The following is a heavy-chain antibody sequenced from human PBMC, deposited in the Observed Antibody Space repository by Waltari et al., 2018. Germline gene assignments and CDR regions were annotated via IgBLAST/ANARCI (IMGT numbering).Heavy chain of an antibody. Sequence: QLQLQESGPGLVKPSETLSPTCTVSGGSISSSSYYWGWIRHPPGKGLEWIGSVYYSGSTYYNPSLKSRVTISVDTSKNQFSLKLSSVTAADTAVYFCARCSGTYYSDFDYWGQGTLVIVSS. V-gene: IGHV4-39*01. CDR1: GGSISSSSYY. J-gene: IGHJ4*02. CDR3: ARCSGTYYSDFDY. CDR2: VYYSGST. D-gene: IGHD3-10*02.